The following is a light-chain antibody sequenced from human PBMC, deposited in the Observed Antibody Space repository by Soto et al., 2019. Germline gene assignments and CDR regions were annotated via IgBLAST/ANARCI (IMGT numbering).Light chain of an antibody. Sequence: EIVLTQSPGTLSLSPAERATLSCRASQSVSSSYLAWYQQKPGQAPRLLIYGASSRATGIPDRFSGSESGTDFSLTISRLEPEDFAVYYCQQYGSSPLTFGGGTKGEIK. J-gene: IGKJ4*01. CDR2: GAS. CDR1: QSVSSSY. V-gene: IGKV3-20*01. CDR3: QQYGSSPLT.